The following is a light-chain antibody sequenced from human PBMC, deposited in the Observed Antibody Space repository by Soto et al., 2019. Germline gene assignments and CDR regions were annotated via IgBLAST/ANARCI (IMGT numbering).Light chain of an antibody. CDR2: AAS. J-gene: IGKJ4*01. Sequence: DIQMTQSPSSLSASVGDRVTITCRASQSISSYLNWYQQKPGKDPKLLIYAASSLQSGVPSRFSGSGSVTDFTLTISRLQPEDFATYYCQQSYSTLSLTFGGGTKVEIK. V-gene: IGKV1-39*01. CDR3: QQSYSTLSLT. CDR1: QSISSY.